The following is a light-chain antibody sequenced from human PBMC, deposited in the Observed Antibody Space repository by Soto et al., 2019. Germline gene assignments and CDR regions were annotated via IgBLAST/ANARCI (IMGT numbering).Light chain of an antibody. J-gene: IGKJ1*01. CDR1: QHVTNDY. CDR3: QQYISSPWT. V-gene: IGKV3-20*01. Sequence: VLTQALGSLTLSPRQSLTLSYRASQHVTNDYLAWYQQKPGQAPRLLIYGASSRATGIPDRFSGSGSGTDFTLTISRLEPEDFAVYYCQQYISSPWTFGQGTKVDIK. CDR2: GAS.